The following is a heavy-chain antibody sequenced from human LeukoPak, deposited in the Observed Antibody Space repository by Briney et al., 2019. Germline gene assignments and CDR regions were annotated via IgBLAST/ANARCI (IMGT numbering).Heavy chain of an antibody. V-gene: IGHV4-34*01. J-gene: IGHJ5*02. Sequence: SETLSLTCGVYGGSLSGYYWNWIRQPPGKGLEWIGEINHSGSTNYNPSLKSRVTISVDTSKNQFSLKLSSVTAADTAVYYCAKEANIAAAIVWFDPWGQGTLVTVSS. CDR2: INHSGST. CDR3: AKEANIAAAIVWFDP. CDR1: GGSLSGYY. D-gene: IGHD6-13*01.